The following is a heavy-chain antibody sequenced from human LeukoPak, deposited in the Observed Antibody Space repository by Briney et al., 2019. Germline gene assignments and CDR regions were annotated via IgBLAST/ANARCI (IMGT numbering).Heavy chain of an antibody. Sequence: SVKVSCKASGGTFRSYAINWVRLAPGKGLEWMGGIIPMVNTPKYAQKFQGRVTMSRDTSTSTVYMELSSLRSEDTAVYYCARDYGSGRNWFDPWGQGTLVTVSS. CDR1: GGTFRSYA. V-gene: IGHV1-69*05. CDR2: IIPMVNTP. D-gene: IGHD3-10*01. J-gene: IGHJ5*02. CDR3: ARDYGSGRNWFDP.